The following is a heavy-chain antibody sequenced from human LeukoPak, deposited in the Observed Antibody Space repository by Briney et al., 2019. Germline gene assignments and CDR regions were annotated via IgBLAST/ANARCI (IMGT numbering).Heavy chain of an antibody. CDR3: AKVMMITFGGVIAPGDY. V-gene: IGHV3-23*01. Sequence: QPGGSLRLSCAASGLTFSSYSMSWVRQAPGKGLEWVSVISGSGGNTYYADPVKGRFTISRDNSKNTLYLQMNSLRAEDTAVYYCAKVMMITFGGVIAPGDYWGQGTLVTVSS. CDR2: ISGSGGNT. CDR1: GLTFSSYS. J-gene: IGHJ4*02. D-gene: IGHD3-16*02.